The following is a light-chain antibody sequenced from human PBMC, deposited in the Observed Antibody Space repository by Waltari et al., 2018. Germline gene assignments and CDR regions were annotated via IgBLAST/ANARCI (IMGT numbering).Light chain of an antibody. V-gene: IGKV1-39*01. CDR1: QSISTY. J-gene: IGKJ1*01. CDR2: GAS. CDR3: QQSYNTPLT. Sequence: DIQMTQSPSSLSASVGDRVTITCRASQSISTYLNWYQQKPGNAPELLIYGASSLQSGVPTRFSGSGSGTDFTLTISSLQPEDFASYYCQQSYNTPLTFGQGTKVEIK.